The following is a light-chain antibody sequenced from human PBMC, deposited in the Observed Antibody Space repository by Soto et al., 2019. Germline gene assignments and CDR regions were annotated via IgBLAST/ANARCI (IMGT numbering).Light chain of an antibody. CDR3: QQYGTSPWT. V-gene: IGKV3-20*01. CDR2: GAS. Sequence: EIVLTQSPGTLSLSPGERATLSCGASQSVSSSYFAWYQQKPGQPPRLLIYGASTRATGIPDRFSGSGSGTDFTLTISRLEPEDFAVYYCQQYGTSPWTFGQGTKVEIK. J-gene: IGKJ1*01. CDR1: QSVSSSY.